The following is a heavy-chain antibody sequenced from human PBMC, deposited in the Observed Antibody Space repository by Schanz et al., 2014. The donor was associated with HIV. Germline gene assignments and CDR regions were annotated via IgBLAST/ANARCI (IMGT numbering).Heavy chain of an antibody. CDR1: GFTFNYAS. J-gene: IGHJ4*02. CDR3: TTRRVLGVVLDS. V-gene: IGHV3-15*01. Sequence: EVQLVQSGGGLVKPGGSLRLSCAASGFTFNYASMSWVRQAPGKGLQWVGRIKRKSDGETADFAAPVKGRFTISRDDSKNMLYLHMNSLKTEDTAVYYCTTRRVLGVVLDSWGQGTLVTVSS. D-gene: IGHD3-3*01. CDR2: IKRKSDGETA.